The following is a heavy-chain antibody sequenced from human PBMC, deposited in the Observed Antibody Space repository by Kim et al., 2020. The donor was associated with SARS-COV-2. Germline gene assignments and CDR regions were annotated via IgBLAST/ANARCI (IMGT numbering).Heavy chain of an antibody. V-gene: IGHV3-43*01. CDR3: AKDRGGCSGGSCYFEY. J-gene: IGHJ4*02. D-gene: IGHD2-15*01. Sequence: ECVKGRFSISRDNSKNSLYLQMNSLIIEDTALYYCAKDRGGCSGGSCYFEYWGQGTLVTVSS.